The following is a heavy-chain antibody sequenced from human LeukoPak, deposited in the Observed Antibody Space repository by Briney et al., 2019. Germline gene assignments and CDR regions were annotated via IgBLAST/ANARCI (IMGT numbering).Heavy chain of an antibody. V-gene: IGHV1-18*01. CDR1: GYTFTSYG. J-gene: IGHJ4*02. Sequence: GGPVKVCCKASGYTFTSYGISWVRQAPGQGLEWMGWISVPNDDTKYAQRLQGRVTLTTDTSTSTAYMELRSLRSDDTAVYYCATSLVRGVGTFDYWGQGTLVTVSS. D-gene: IGHD3-10*01. CDR2: ISVPNDDT. CDR3: ATSLVRGVGTFDY.